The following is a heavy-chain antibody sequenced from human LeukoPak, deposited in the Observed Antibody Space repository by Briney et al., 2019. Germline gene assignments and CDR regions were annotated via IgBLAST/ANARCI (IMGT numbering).Heavy chain of an antibody. Sequence: GESLKISCKGSGYSFTSYWIGWVRQMPGKGLEWMGIIYPGDSGTRYSPSFQGQVTISADKSISTAYLQWSSLKASDTAMYYCARYFTYYDILTALLSPCYFDYWGQGTLVTVSS. D-gene: IGHD3-9*01. CDR3: ARYFTYYDILTALLSPCYFDY. V-gene: IGHV5-51*01. CDR2: IYPGDSGT. J-gene: IGHJ4*02. CDR1: GYSFTSYW.